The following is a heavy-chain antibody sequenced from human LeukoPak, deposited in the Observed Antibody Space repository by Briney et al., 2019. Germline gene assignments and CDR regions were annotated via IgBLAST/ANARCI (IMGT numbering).Heavy chain of an antibody. V-gene: IGHV4-34*01. CDR1: GGSFSGYY. CDR3: ASLTGTTDYYFYYMDV. D-gene: IGHD1-20*01. CDR2: INHSGST. Sequence: SETLSLTCAVYGGSFSGYYWSSIRQPPGKGLEWIGEINHSGSTNYNPSLKSRVTISIDTSKNQFSLKLSSVTAADTALYYCASLTGTTDYYFYYMDVWGKGTTVTVSS. J-gene: IGHJ6*03.